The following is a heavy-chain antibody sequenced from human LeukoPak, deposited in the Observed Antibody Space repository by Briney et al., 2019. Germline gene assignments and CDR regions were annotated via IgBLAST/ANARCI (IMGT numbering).Heavy chain of an antibody. Sequence: SETLSLTCTVSGGSIRSYYWSWIRQPPGKGLEWIGYINYSGSTDYNPSLKGRVIISVDTSKNQFTLKLSSATAADTAVYYCARVRYSTSWQHDYWGQGTLVTVSS. D-gene: IGHD6-13*01. CDR2: INYSGST. CDR1: GGSIRSYY. J-gene: IGHJ4*02. CDR3: ARVRYSTSWQHDY. V-gene: IGHV4-59*01.